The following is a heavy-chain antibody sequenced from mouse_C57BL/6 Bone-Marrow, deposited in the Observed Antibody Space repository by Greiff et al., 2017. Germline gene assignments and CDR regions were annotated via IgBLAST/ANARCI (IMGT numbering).Heavy chain of an antibody. CDR3: ARLRDGYWFAY. Sequence: QVQLQQPGAELVKPGASVKLSCKASGYTFTSYWMHWVKQRPGQGLEWIGMIHPNIGSTNYNEKFKSKATLTVDKSSSTAYMQLSSLPSEDSAVYYCARLRDGYWFAYWGQGTLVTVSA. D-gene: IGHD2-3*01. J-gene: IGHJ3*01. CDR1: GYTFTSYW. CDR2: IHPNIGST. V-gene: IGHV1-64*01.